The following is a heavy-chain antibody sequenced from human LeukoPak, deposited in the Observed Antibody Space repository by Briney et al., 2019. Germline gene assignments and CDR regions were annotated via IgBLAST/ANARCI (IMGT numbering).Heavy chain of an antibody. CDR3: ARVSGGIAVAGTRWFDP. Sequence: SEALSLTCTVSGGSISSGGYYWSWIRQHPGKGLEWIGYISYSGSTSYSPSLKSRVTISVDTSKSQFSLKLSSVTAADTAVYYCARVSGGIAVAGTRWFDPWGQGTLVTVSS. V-gene: IGHV4-31*03. CDR1: GGSISSGGYY. CDR2: ISYSGST. J-gene: IGHJ5*02. D-gene: IGHD6-19*01.